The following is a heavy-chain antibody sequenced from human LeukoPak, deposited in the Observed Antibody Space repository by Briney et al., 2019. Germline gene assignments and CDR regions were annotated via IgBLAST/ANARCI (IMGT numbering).Heavy chain of an antibody. Sequence: RSGGSLRLSCAASGFTFTSSTMNWVRQAPGKGLEWVSYISISSGTVYYADSVKGRFTISRDNAKNSLYLQMNSLRAEDTAVYYCARDLRYYDSSGYYRDYWGQGTLVTVSS. D-gene: IGHD3-22*01. J-gene: IGHJ4*02. CDR2: ISISSGTV. V-gene: IGHV3-48*01. CDR3: ARDLRYYDSSGYYRDY. CDR1: GFTFTSST.